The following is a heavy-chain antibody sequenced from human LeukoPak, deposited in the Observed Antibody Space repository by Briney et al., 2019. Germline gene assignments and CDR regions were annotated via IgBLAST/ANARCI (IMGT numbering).Heavy chain of an antibody. CDR2: ISSNGGST. J-gene: IGHJ5*02. Sequence: GRSLRLSCSASGFTFSSYAMHWVRQAPGKGLEYVSAISSNGGSTYYADSVKGRFTISRDNSKNTLYLQMSSLRAEDTAVYYCVKDTSSGYSYNWFDPWGQGTLVTVSS. V-gene: IGHV3-64D*06. D-gene: IGHD3-22*01. CDR3: VKDTSSGYSYNWFDP. CDR1: GFTFSSYA.